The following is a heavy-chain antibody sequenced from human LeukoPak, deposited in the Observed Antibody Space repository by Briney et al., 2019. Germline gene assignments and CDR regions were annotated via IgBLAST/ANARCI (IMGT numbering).Heavy chain of an antibody. D-gene: IGHD3-9*01. J-gene: IGHJ4*02. CDR3: AKQGIHGSVLRYFDYFDY. CDR1: GGSSSIKE. CDR2: INQGGTA. V-gene: IGHV4-34*01. Sequence: PSETLSLTCVVYGGSSSIKEWSWIRQSPGKGLEWIGQINQGGTATYSASLKSRVTISGDMSKTQFSLRLTSVTAADTAVYYCAKQGIHGSVLRYFDYFDYWGQGTLVTVSS.